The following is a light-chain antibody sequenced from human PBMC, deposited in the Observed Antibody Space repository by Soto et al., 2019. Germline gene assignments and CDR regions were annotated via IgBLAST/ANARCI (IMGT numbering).Light chain of an antibody. CDR1: QGISSY. J-gene: IGKJ4*01. CDR2: AAS. CDR3: QQLNSYPFLT. Sequence: DIQLTQSPSFLSASVGDRVTITCRASQGISSYLAWYQQKPGKAPKLLIYAASTLQSGVPSRFSGSGSGTEFTLTISSLQPEDFATYYCQQLNSYPFLTFGGGIKVEIK. V-gene: IGKV1-9*01.